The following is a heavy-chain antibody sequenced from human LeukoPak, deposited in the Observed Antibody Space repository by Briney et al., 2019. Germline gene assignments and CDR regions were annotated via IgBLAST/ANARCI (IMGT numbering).Heavy chain of an antibody. J-gene: IGHJ4*02. CDR1: TGSFSGYS. V-gene: IGHV4-34*01. CDR3: ARGGPMIVVVITKAYYFDY. D-gene: IGHD3-22*01. Sequence: SETLSLTCAVYTGSFSGYSWSWIRQPQGKGLEWIGEINHSGSTNCNPSLKSRVTISVDTSKSQFSLKLSSVTAADTAVYYCARGGPMIVVVITKAYYFDYWGQGTLVTVSS. CDR2: INHSGST.